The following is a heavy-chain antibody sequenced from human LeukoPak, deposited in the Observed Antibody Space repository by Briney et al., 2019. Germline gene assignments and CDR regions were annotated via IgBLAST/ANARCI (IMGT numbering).Heavy chain of an antibody. CDR3: ARARDSRGYQFKGFDY. CDR1: GGSIRSSSYY. V-gene: IGHV4-39*07. D-gene: IGHD3-22*01. Sequence: SETLSLTCTVSGGSIRSSSYYWSWIRQPPGKGLEWIGRIYYNGSTYYSPSLKSRVTISVDTSKNQFSLKLNSVTAADTAVYYCARARDSRGYQFKGFDYWGPGTLVTVSS. CDR2: IYYNGST. J-gene: IGHJ4*02.